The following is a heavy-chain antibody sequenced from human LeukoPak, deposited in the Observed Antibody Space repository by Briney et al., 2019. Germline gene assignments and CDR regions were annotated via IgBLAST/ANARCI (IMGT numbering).Heavy chain of an antibody. CDR1: GYTFTAHY. Sequence: ASVKVSCKTSGYTFTAHYLHWVRQAPGQGLQWMGWINPDSGGTNYAQTFQGRVTMSSDTSVDTAYMELTSLTSDDSAVYYCARDLDNWSYDPFDYWGQGTLVTVSS. CDR2: INPDSGGT. V-gene: IGHV1-2*02. D-gene: IGHD1-20*01. J-gene: IGHJ4*02. CDR3: ARDLDNWSYDPFDY.